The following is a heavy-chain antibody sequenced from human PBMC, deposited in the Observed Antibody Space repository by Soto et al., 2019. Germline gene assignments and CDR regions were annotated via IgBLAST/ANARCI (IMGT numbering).Heavy chain of an antibody. CDR1: GDGVSKNSAT. J-gene: IGHJ2*01. CDR2: TYYRSKWYN. D-gene: IGHD3-16*01. V-gene: IGHV6-1*01. Sequence: QEQLQQSGPGLVKPSQTLSLTCAISGDGVSKNSATWNWIRQSPARGLEWLGRTYYRSKWYNDYAVSVKSRVTINPDTSKNQCSLQLNSVTPEDTAVYYCARGSLRGGNWYFDLWGRGTLVTVSS. CDR3: ARGSLRGGNWYFDL.